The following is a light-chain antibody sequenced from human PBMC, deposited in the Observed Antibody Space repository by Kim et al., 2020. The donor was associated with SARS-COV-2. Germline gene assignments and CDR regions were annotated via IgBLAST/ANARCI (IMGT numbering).Light chain of an antibody. CDR3: QQYNNWPFS. CDR1: QSVSSN. CDR2: AGS. J-gene: IGKJ3*01. V-gene: IGKV3-15*01. Sequence: VSPGDTATLACRASQSVSSNLAWYQQKPGQAPRLLIYAGSTRATGIPATFSGSGSGADFTRTISSLQSEDFAIYYCQQYNNWPFSFGPGTKVDIK.